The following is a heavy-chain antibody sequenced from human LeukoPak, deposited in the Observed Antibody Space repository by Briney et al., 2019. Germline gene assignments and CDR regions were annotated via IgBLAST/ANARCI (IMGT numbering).Heavy chain of an antibody. CDR2: IYSSGTT. CDR3: ARGPHYNILTGGMDV. D-gene: IGHD3-9*01. V-gene: IGHV4-4*07. J-gene: IGHJ6*02. CDR1: GGSISSYY. Sequence: PSETLSLTCTVSGGSISSYYWSWIRQSAGRGLEWIGHIYSSGTTKNNPSYKSRVTMSVDTSKNQFSLKLSSVTAADTAVYYCARGPHYNILTGGMDVWGQGTTVIVSS.